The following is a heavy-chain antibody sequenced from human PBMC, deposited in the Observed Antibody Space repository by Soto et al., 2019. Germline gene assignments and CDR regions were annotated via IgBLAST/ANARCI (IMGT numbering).Heavy chain of an antibody. CDR3: ARSAPDSGGHYLD. V-gene: IGHV4-30-2*02. Sequence: QLQLQESGSGLVKPSQTLSLTCAVSGGSISSGGYSWSWIRQPPGKGLEWIGYIYHSGSTSSNPSLQSRVTISVDTSNHQLSLRLNSVTAADTAVYYCARSAPDSGGHYLDWGQGSLVTVSS. CDR2: IYHSGST. D-gene: IGHD3-22*01. CDR1: GGSISSGGYS. J-gene: IGHJ4*02.